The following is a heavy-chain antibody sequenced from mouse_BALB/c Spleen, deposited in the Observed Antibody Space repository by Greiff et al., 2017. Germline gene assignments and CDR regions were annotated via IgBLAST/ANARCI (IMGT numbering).Heavy chain of an antibody. Sequence: QVQLKESGAELVRPGSSVKISCKASGYAFSSYWMNWVKQRPGQGLEWIGQIYPGDGDTNYNGKFKGKATLTADKSSSTAYMQLSSLTSEDSAVYFCAIGLLRQYFDVWGAGTTVTVSS. CDR1: GYAFSSYW. CDR3: AIGLLRQYFDV. V-gene: IGHV1-80*01. CDR2: IYPGDGDT. D-gene: IGHD1-2*01. J-gene: IGHJ1*01.